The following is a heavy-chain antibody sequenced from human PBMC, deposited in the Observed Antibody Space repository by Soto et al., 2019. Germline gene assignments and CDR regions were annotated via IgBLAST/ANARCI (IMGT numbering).Heavy chain of an antibody. J-gene: IGHJ4*02. CDR2: INHSGST. Sequence: SETLSLTCAVYGGSFIGYYWSWILRPPGKGLEWIGEINHSGSTNYNPSLKSRVTISVDTSKNQFSLKLSSVTAADTAVYYCARAAPRYCSGGSCYSGRDYPGQGTLVTVSS. V-gene: IGHV4-34*01. CDR1: GGSFIGYY. CDR3: ARAAPRYCSGGSCYSGRDY. D-gene: IGHD2-15*01.